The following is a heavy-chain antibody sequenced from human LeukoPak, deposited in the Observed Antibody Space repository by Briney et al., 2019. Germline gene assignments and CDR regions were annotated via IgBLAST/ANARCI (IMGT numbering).Heavy chain of an antibody. CDR3: ARVQFYYYYGMDV. D-gene: IGHD5-24*01. J-gene: IGHJ6*02. CDR1: GFTVSSNY. V-gene: IGHV3-53*01. CDR2: IYSGGST. Sequence: GGSLRLSCAASGFTVSSNYMSWVRQAPGKGLEWVSVIYSGGSTYYSDSVKGRFTISRDNSKNTLYLQRNSLRAEHTAVYYCARVQFYYYYGMDVWGQGTTVTVSS.